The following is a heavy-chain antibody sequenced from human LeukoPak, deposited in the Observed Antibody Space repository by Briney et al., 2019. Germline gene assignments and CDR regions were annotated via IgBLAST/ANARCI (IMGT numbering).Heavy chain of an antibody. CDR1: GFTFSSYN. CDR2: ISSSSSYI. Sequence: GGSLRLSCTASGFTFSSYNMNWVRQAPGKGLEWVSSISSSSSYIIYADSVKGRFTISRDNAKNSLSLQMNSLRAEDTAVYYCARDLNFDYWGQGTLVTVSS. CDR3: ARDLNFDY. V-gene: IGHV3-21*01. J-gene: IGHJ4*02.